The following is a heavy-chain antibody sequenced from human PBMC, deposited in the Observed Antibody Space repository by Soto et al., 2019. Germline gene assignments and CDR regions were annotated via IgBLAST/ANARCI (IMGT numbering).Heavy chain of an antibody. D-gene: IGHD2-15*01. Sequence: VQLVESGGGSVRPGGSLRLSFVASGFTFSDYYMSWIRQTPGKGLEWTSYISNNGRTMYYRDSVKGRFTISRENTKKVLYLQMNGLRAEDTAVYYCARLPPHSCSGAFCSPYWGQGILVTVSS. V-gene: IGHV3-11*01. CDR1: GFTFSDYY. J-gene: IGHJ4*02. CDR2: ISNNGRTM. CDR3: ARLPPHSCSGAFCSPY.